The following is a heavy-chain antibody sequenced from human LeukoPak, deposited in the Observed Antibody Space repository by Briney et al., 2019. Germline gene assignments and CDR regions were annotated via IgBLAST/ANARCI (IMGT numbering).Heavy chain of an antibody. D-gene: IGHD4-17*01. CDR2: ISAYNGNT. CDR1: GYTFTGYY. J-gene: IGHJ5*02. V-gene: IGHV1-18*04. Sequence: ASVKVSCKASGYTFTGYYMHWVRQAPGQGLEWMGWISAYNGNTNYAQKLQGRVTMTTDTSTSTAYMELRSLRSDDTAVYYCARTYDYGDYGGGYWFDPWGQGTLVTVSS. CDR3: ARTYDYGDYGGGYWFDP.